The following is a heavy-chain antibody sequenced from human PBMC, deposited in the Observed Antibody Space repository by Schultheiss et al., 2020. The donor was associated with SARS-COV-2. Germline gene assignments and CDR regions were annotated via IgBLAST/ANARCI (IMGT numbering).Heavy chain of an antibody. CDR2: INHSGST. D-gene: IGHD1-7*01. J-gene: IGHJ6*03. V-gene: IGHV4-34*01. CDR1: GGSFSGYY. CDR3: ARVGTGTTSYYYYYMDV. Sequence: SETLSLTCTVYGGSFSGYYWSWIRQPPGKGLEWIGEINHSGSTNYNPSLKSRVTMSVDTSKNQFSLKLSSVTAADTAVYYCARVGTGTTSYYYYYMDVWGKGTTVTVSS.